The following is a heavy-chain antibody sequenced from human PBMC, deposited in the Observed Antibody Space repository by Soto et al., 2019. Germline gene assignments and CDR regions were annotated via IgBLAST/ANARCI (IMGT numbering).Heavy chain of an antibody. V-gene: IGHV3-48*03. CDR1: GFTFSSYD. Sequence: EVQLVESGGGLVQPGGSLRLSCAASGFTFSSYDMNWVRQAPGKGLEWVSYISSSGSTIYYADSVKGRFTISRDNAKHSRYRQVISLRAEDTAVYYCARDYESSGYYSLRTYYYDGMDVWGQGTTVTVSS. J-gene: IGHJ6*02. CDR3: ARDYESSGYYSLRTYYYDGMDV. CDR2: ISSSGSTI. D-gene: IGHD3-22*01.